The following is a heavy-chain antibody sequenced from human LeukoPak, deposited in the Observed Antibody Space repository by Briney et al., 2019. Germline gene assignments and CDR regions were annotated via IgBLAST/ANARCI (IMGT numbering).Heavy chain of an antibody. CDR2: IYYSGST. CDR1: GGSVSSGSYY. D-gene: IGHD6-13*01. CDR3: ASTVIAAAGTWNFDY. V-gene: IGHV4-61*01. Sequence: PSETLSLTCTASGGSVSSGSYYRSWIRQPPGKGLEWIGYIYYSGSTNYNPSLKSRVTISVDTSKNQFSLKLSSVTAADTAVYYCASTVIAAAGTWNFDYWGQGTLVTVSS. J-gene: IGHJ4*02.